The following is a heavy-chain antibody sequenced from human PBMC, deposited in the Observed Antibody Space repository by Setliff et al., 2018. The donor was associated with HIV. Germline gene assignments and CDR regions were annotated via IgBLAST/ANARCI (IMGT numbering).Heavy chain of an antibody. D-gene: IGHD1-1*01. Sequence: SETLSLTCIVSGYSISSGYYWGFIRQPPGKGLEWIGSIFHSGTTYYNPSLKSRVTISVDTSKNQFYLKLTSVTAADTAVYYCARDKRASFDGLDVWGQGTTVTVS. V-gene: IGHV4-38-2*02. J-gene: IGHJ6*02. CDR1: GYSISSGYY. CDR2: IFHSGTT. CDR3: ARDKRASFDGLDV.